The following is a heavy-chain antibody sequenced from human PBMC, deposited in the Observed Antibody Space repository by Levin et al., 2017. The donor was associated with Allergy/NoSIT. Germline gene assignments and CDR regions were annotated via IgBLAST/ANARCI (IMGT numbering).Heavy chain of an antibody. Sequence: GGSLRLSCAASGFTFSSYGMHWVRQAPGKGLEWVAVISYDGSNKYYADSVKGRFTISRDNSKNTLYLQMNSLRAEDTAVYYCAKGGGVLWFGDRFDYWGQGTLVTVSA. V-gene: IGHV3-30*18. J-gene: IGHJ4*02. CDR2: ISYDGSNK. CDR3: AKGGGVLWFGDRFDY. CDR1: GFTFSSYG. D-gene: IGHD3-10*01.